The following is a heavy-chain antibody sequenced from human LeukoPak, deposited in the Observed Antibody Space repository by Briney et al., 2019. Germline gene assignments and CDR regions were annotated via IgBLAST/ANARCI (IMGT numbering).Heavy chain of an antibody. J-gene: IGHJ4*02. Sequence: ASVKVSCKASGYTFTSYGIIWVRQAPGQGLEWMGWISAYNGNTNYAQKLQGRVTMTTDTSTSTAYMELRSLRSDDTAVYYCASDRRRYYGSGGYRPFDYWGQGTLVTVSS. V-gene: IGHV1-18*01. CDR1: GYTFTSYG. CDR3: ASDRRRYYGSGGYRPFDY. D-gene: IGHD3-10*01. CDR2: ISAYNGNT.